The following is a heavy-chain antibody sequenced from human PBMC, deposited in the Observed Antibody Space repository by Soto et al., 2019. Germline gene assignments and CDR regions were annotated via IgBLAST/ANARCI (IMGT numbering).Heavy chain of an antibody. J-gene: IGHJ4*02. CDR3: AKGHRQQLVRPHTFEY. CDR1: GGTFSSYT. D-gene: IGHD6-13*01. V-gene: IGHV1-69*02. Sequence: SVKVSCKASGGTFSSYTISWVRQAPGQGLEWMGRIIPILGIANYAQKFQGRVTITADKSTSTAYMELNSLRAEDTAVYYCAKGHRQQLVRPHTFEYWGQGTLVTVSS. CDR2: IIPILGIA.